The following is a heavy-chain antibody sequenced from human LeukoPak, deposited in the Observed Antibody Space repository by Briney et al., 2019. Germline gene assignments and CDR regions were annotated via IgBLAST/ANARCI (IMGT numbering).Heavy chain of an antibody. CDR2: INPNSGGT. D-gene: IGHD2-15*01. CDR3: ARVLSGYSYYYYGMDV. CDR1: GYTFTGYY. J-gene: IGHJ6*02. V-gene: IGHV1-2*02. Sequence: ASVKVSCKASGYTFTGYYMHWVRQAPGQGLEWMGWINPNSGGTNYAQKVQGRVTMTRDTSISTAYMELTRLSSDDTAVYYCARVLSGYSYYYYGMDVWGQGTTVTVSS.